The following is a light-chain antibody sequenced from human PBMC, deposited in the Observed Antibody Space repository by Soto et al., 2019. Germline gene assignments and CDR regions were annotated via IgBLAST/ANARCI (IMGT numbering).Light chain of an antibody. CDR3: QQYNDWPPLT. CDR2: AAS. J-gene: IGKJ4*01. Sequence: ETVMTQSPVTLSLSPGGRATLSCRASHSVRSNLAWYQQKPGQPPRLLIYAASTRATGIPGRFSGSGSGTEFTLTISSLQSEDSAVYYCQQYNDWPPLTFGGGTKVEIK. CDR1: HSVRSN. V-gene: IGKV3-15*01.